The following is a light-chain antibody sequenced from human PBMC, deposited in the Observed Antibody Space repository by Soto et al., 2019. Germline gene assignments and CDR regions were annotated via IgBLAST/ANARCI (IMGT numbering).Light chain of an antibody. V-gene: IGLV6-57*04. Sequence: NFMLTQPHSVSESPGKTVTISCTRSSGSIASNYVQWYQQRPDSAPTTVIYEDNQRPSGVPDRFSGPIDSSSNSASLTISGLKTEDEADYYCQSYDSSNVVFGGGTQLTVL. CDR3: QSYDSSNVV. CDR1: SGSIASNY. J-gene: IGLJ2*01. CDR2: EDN.